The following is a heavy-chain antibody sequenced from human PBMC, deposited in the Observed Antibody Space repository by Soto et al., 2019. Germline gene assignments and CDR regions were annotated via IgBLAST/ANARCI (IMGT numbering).Heavy chain of an antibody. J-gene: IGHJ6*02. V-gene: IGHV4-61*08. CDR3: ARSPNYYYYGFDV. CDR1: GGSVSSGDYF. D-gene: IGHD3-10*01. CDR2: IYYSGST. Sequence: SETLSLTCTVSGGSVSSGDYFWSWLRQSPGKRLEWIAYIYYSGSTNYNPSLKSRATISVDTSKSQVSLTLTSMTAADAALYYCARSPNYYYYGFDVWGQGTTVTVSS.